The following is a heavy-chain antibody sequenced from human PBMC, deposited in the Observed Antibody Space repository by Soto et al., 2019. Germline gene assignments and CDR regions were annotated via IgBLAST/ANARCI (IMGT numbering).Heavy chain of an antibody. CDR3: ASLRSFHGSGSQTDS. CDR2: IYYTGST. Sequence: SETLSLTCTVSGGSISSSCYYWGWIRQPPGKGLEWIGTIYYTGSTYYNASLRSRVTISVDTSKNQFSLKLTSVTAADAAVYYCASLRSFHGSGSQTDSWGQGTLVTVSS. V-gene: IGHV4-39*01. CDR1: GGSISSSCYY. D-gene: IGHD3-10*01. J-gene: IGHJ5*02.